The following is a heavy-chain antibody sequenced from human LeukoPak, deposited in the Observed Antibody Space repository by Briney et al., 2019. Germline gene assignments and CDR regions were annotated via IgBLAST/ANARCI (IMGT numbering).Heavy chain of an antibody. CDR2: IYSGGNT. J-gene: IGHJ4*02. Sequence: GGSLRLSCTVSGFTVSSNSMSWVRQAPGKGLEWVSFIYSGGNTHYSDSVKGRFTISRDNSRNTLYLQMNSLRAEDTAVYYCARRAGEYSHPYDYWGQGTLVTVSS. CDR3: ARRAGEYSHPYDY. CDR1: GFTVSSNS. V-gene: IGHV3-53*01. D-gene: IGHD4-17*01.